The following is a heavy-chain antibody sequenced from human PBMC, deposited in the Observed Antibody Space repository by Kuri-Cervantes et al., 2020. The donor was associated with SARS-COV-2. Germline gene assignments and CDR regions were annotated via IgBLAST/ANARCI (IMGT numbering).Heavy chain of an antibody. Sequence: ESLKISCAVSGYSISSGYYWGWIRQPPGKGLEWIAIIYHSGSTYYNPSLKSRVTISLDTSKNQFSLKLSSVTAADTAVYYCARRESSRAFDYWGQGTLVTVSS. J-gene: IGHJ4*02. CDR2: IYHSGST. CDR1: GYSISSGYY. D-gene: IGHD6-6*01. V-gene: IGHV4-38-2*01. CDR3: ARRESSRAFDY.